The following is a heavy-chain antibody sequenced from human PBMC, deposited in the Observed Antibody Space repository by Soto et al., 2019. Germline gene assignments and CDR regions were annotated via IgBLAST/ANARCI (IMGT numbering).Heavy chain of an antibody. J-gene: IGHJ5*01. CDR2: ISYDGSNK. Sequence: QVQLVGSGGGVVQPGRSLRLSCAASGFTFSSYAMHWVRQAPGKGLEWVAVISYDGSNKYYADSVKGRFTISRDNSKNTLYLQMNSLRAEDTAVYYCASLGNTYYYGSGSFRNWFDSWGQGTLVTVSS. V-gene: IGHV3-30-3*01. D-gene: IGHD3-10*01. CDR3: ASLGNTYYYGSGSFRNWFDS. CDR1: GFTFSSYA.